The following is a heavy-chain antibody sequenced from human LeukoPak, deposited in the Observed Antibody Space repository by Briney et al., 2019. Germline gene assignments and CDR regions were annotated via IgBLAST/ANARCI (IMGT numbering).Heavy chain of an antibody. J-gene: IGHJ6*03. Sequence: GGSLRLSCAASGFTFSSYAMSWVRQAPGKGLEWVANIKQDGSEKYYVDSVKGRFTISRDNAKNSLYLQMNSLRAEDTAVYYCARRASYDFWSGYYTGSSGYYYYMDVWGKGTTVTVSS. CDR1: GFTFSSYA. D-gene: IGHD3-3*01. CDR2: IKQDGSEK. CDR3: ARRASYDFWSGYYTGSSGYYYYMDV. V-gene: IGHV3-7*01.